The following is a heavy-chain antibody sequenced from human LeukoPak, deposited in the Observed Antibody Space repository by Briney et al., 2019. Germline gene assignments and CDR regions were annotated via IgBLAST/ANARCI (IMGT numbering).Heavy chain of an antibody. D-gene: IGHD4-23*01. J-gene: IGHJ4*02. Sequence: PGGSLRLSCAASGFTFSSYAMSWVRQAPGKGLEWVSAISGSGGSTYYADSGKGRFTISRDNSKNTLYLQMNSLRAEDTALYYCAKGLGGNLDYWGQGTLVTVSS. CDR2: ISGSGGST. CDR3: AKGLGGNLDY. CDR1: GFTFSSYA. V-gene: IGHV3-23*01.